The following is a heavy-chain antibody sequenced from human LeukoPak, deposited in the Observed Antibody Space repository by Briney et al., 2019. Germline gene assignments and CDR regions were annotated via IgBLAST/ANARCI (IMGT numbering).Heavy chain of an antibody. CDR2: IIPIFGTA. CDR1: GGTFSSYA. V-gene: IGHV1-69*06. CDR3: ARDITMVRGVRGDFDY. D-gene: IGHD3-10*01. J-gene: IGHJ4*02. Sequence: ASVKVSCKASGGTFSSYAISWVRQAPGQGLEWMGGIIPIFGTANYAQKFQGRVTITADKSTSTAYMELSSLRSEDTAVYYCARDITMVRGVRGDFDYWGQGTLVTVSS.